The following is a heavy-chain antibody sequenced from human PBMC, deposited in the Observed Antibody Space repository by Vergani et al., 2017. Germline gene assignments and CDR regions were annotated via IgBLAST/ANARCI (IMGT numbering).Heavy chain of an antibody. D-gene: IGHD3-3*01. CDR2: ISSSSSYI. J-gene: IGHJ4*02. CDR3: ARGSRSTIFGVVRLFDF. Sequence: EVQLVESGGGLVKPGGSLRLSCAASGFTFSSYSMNWVRQAPGKGLEWVSSISSSSSYIYYADSVKGRFTISRDNAKNSLYLQMNSLRAEDTAVYYCARGSRSTIFGVVRLFDFWGQGTLVTVSS. CDR1: GFTFSSYS. V-gene: IGHV3-21*01.